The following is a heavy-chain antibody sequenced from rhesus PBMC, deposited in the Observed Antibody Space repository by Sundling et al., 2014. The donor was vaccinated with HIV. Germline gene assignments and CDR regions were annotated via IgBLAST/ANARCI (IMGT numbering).Heavy chain of an antibody. CDR1: GFTFDSYA. CDR2: IVPLVGVT. V-gene: IGHV1-198*02. D-gene: IGHD3-22*01. J-gene: IGHJ4*01. CDR3: ARSRARSPYYYANLDY. Sequence: QVRLVQSGAEVKKPGASVKVSCKASGFTFDSYAFNWVRQAPGQGLEWMGGIVPLVGVTNYAQKFQGRVTINADTSTSTVYMELTSLRSEDTAVYYCARSRARSPYYYANLDYWGQGVLVTVYS.